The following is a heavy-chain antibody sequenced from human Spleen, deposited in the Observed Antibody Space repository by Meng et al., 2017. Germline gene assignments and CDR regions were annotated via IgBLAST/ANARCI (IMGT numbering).Heavy chain of an antibody. D-gene: IGHD6-19*01. Sequence: QPQLQESGPGLVKPSEALSLTCSVSGGSISSGTYYWGWIRQPPGKGLEWIGSIGHSGIAYYTPSLKSRVTVSIDTSKSQFSLKLTSVTAADTAVYYCVRSSGWVRTGFDPWGQGTLVTVSS. V-gene: IGHV4-39*01. CDR1: GGSISSGTYY. CDR2: IGHSGIA. CDR3: VRSSGWVRTGFDP. J-gene: IGHJ5*02.